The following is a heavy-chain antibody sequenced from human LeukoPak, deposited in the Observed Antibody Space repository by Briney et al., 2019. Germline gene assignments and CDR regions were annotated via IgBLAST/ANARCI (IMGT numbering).Heavy chain of an antibody. J-gene: IGHJ4*02. Sequence: GGSLRLSCAVSGFTVSSDSMSWVRQAPGKGLEWVSFIYSGGSTHYSDSVKGRFTISRDNSKNTLYLQMNSLRAEDTAVYYCARRAGAYSHPYDYWGQGTLVTVSS. CDR3: ARRAGAYSHPYDY. D-gene: IGHD4/OR15-4a*01. V-gene: IGHV3-53*01. CDR2: IYSGGST. CDR1: GFTVSSDS.